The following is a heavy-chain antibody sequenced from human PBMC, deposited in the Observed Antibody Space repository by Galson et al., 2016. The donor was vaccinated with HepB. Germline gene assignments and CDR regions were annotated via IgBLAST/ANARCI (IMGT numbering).Heavy chain of an antibody. Sequence: SLRLSCAASGFPFTTSALNWVRQAPGKGLQWVSFISGSGTTTFYTDSVKGRFTISRDNSKNSVYLQMNSLRAEDTAVYFCARSVEGSFDYWGQGALVTVSS. CDR3: ARSVEGSFDY. V-gene: IGHV3-23*01. J-gene: IGHJ4*02. CDR2: ISGSGTTT. CDR1: GFPFTTSA.